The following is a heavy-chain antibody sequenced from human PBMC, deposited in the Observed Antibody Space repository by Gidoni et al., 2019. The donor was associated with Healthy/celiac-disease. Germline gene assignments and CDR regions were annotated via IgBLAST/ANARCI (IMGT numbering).Heavy chain of an antibody. V-gene: IGHV4-34*01. D-gene: IGHD6-13*01. CDR3: ARLSSSWPRTRFDY. CDR2: INHSGST. Sequence: QVQLQQWGAGLLKPSETLSLTCAVYGGSFSGYYWSWIRQPPGKGLEWIGEINHSGSTNYNPSLKSRVTISVDTSKNQFSLKLSSVTAADTAVYYCARLSSSWPRTRFDYWGQGTLVTVSS. CDR1: GGSFSGYY. J-gene: IGHJ4*02.